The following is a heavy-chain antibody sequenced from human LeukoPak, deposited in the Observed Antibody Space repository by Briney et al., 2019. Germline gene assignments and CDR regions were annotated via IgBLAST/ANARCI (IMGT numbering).Heavy chain of an antibody. Sequence: GGSLRLSCAASGFTFSSFDMHWVRQPTGQGLEWVSTIGTASDTYYPGSVEGRFTLSRDNAKNSLYLQMNSLTAGDTAVYYCARGPPRGKYYDRDVWGKGTTVTVSS. J-gene: IGHJ6*03. CDR3: ARGPPRGKYYDRDV. V-gene: IGHV3-13*01. CDR1: GFTFSSFD. CDR2: IGTASDT. D-gene: IGHD1-1*01.